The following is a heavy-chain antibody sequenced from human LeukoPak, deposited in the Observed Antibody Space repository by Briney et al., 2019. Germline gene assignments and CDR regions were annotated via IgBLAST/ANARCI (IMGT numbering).Heavy chain of an antibody. J-gene: IGHJ1*01. CDR2: IIPIFGTA. Sequence: VASVKVSCKASGGTFSSYAISWVRQAPGQGLEWMGGIIPIFGTANYAQKFQGRVTITTDESTSTAYMELSSLRSEDTAVYYCARGSSSWPLAEYFQHWGQGTLVTVSS. CDR3: ARGSSSWPLAEYFQH. V-gene: IGHV1-69*05. D-gene: IGHD6-13*01. CDR1: GGTFSSYA.